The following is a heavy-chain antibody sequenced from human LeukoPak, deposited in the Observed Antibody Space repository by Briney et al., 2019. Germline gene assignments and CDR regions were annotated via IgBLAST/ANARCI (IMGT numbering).Heavy chain of an antibody. CDR2: IIPILGIA. CDR3: ASREVVSPPDGYGMDV. Sequence: GSSVKVSCKASGGTFSSYTISWVRQAPGRGLEWMGRIIPILGIANYAQKFQGRVTITADKSTSTAYMELSSLRSEDTAVYYCASREVVSPPDGYGMDVWGQGTTVTVSS. V-gene: IGHV1-69*02. J-gene: IGHJ6*02. D-gene: IGHD4-23*01. CDR1: GGTFSSYT.